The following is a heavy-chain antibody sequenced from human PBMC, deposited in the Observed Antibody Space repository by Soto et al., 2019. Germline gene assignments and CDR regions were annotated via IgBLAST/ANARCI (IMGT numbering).Heavy chain of an antibody. Sequence: SETLSLTCSVFGGSVSSGDYYWTWIRQPPGKGLEWIGHVYSYGSANYNPSLNSRVSISLDTADNQFSLNPRSVTAADTAVYYCATVPVDTYMIYWSDPWGQGTQVTVSS. CDR1: GGSVSSGDYY. J-gene: IGHJ5*02. D-gene: IGHD3-16*01. CDR3: ATVPVDTYMIYWSDP. V-gene: IGHV4-61*08. CDR2: VYSYGSA.